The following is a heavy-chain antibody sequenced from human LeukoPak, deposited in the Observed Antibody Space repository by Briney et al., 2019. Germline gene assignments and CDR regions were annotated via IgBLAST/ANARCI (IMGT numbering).Heavy chain of an antibody. CDR2: ISSSGSTI. J-gene: IGHJ4*02. V-gene: IGHV3-48*03. D-gene: IGHD3-22*01. CDR3: ARDGLTYYYDSSGYSPLDY. Sequence: GGSVRLSCAASGFTFSSYEMNWVRQAPGKGLEWVSYISSSGSTIYYADSVKGRFTISRDNAKNSLYLQMNSLRAEDTAVYYCARDGLTYYYDSSGYSPLDYWGQGTLVTVSS. CDR1: GFTFSSYE.